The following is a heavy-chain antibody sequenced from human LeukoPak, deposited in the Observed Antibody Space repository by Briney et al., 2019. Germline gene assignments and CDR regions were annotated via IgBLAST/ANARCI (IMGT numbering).Heavy chain of an antibody. CDR3: KSGGAAPGSFDN. D-gene: IGHD6-13*01. CDR2: IKYDGNEE. Sequence: GGSLRLSCAASGFTFSDYWMSWMREAPGKGLEWVANIKYDGNEEYYVDSVKGRFTISRDNAKNSLYLQLNSLRVEDTAVYYCKSGGAAPGSFDNWGQGTLVTVSP. J-gene: IGHJ4*02. CDR1: GFTFSDYW. V-gene: IGHV3-7*01.